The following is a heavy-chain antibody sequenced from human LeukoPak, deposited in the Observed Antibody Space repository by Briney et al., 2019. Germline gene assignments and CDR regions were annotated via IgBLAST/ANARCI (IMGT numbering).Heavy chain of an antibody. CDR1: GFTFSSYG. CDR3: AKVGSGSTLPVV. V-gene: IGHV3-30*02. CDR2: IRYDGSNK. Sequence: GGSLRLSCAASGFTFSSYGMHWVRQAPGKGLEWVAFIRYDGSNKYYADSVEGRFTISRDNSKNTLFLQMSSLRAEDTAVYYCAKVGSGSTLPVVGGQGTLVTVSS. D-gene: IGHD6-19*01. J-gene: IGHJ1*01.